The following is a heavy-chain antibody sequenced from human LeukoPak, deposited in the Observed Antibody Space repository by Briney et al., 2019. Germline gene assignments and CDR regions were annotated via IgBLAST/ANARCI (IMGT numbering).Heavy chain of an antibody. CDR3: ARGRQGSSGWYKAVYYGMDV. CDR1: GFTLSSYS. V-gene: IGHV3-21*01. D-gene: IGHD6-19*01. CDR2: ISSSSSYI. J-gene: IGHJ6*02. Sequence: TPGRSLRLSCAASGFTLSSYSMNWVRQAPGKGLEWVSSISSSSSYIYYADSVKGRFTISRDNAKNSLYLQMNSLRAEDTAVYYCARGRQGSSGWYKAVYYGMDVWGQGTTVTVSS.